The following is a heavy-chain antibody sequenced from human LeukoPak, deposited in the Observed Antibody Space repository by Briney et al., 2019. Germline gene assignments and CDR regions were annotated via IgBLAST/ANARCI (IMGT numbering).Heavy chain of an antibody. J-gene: IGHJ4*02. D-gene: IGHD5-18*01. CDR1: RLPFSSYA. Sequence: GGSLRLSCAACRLPFSSYAMSWVRQAPGKGLEWVSAISESGTGTYYAEAVKGRFTISRDNSKNTLSLQMNSLRVEDTAVYYCAKDIAQGYTYGSIDQDYWGQGTLVTVSS. CDR2: ISESGTGT. V-gene: IGHV3-23*01. CDR3: AKDIAQGYTYGSIDQDY.